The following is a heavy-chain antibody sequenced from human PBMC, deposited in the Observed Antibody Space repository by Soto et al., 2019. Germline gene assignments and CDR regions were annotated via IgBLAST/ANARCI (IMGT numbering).Heavy chain of an antibody. J-gene: IGHJ5*02. Sequence: PSETLSLTCTVSGGSISSSSYYWGWIRQPPGKGLEWIGSIYYSGSTYYNPSLKSRVTISVDTSKNQFSLKLSSVTAADTAVYYCASPKIAFKNWFDPWGQETLVTFSS. CDR2: IYYSGST. V-gene: IGHV4-39*01. CDR3: ASPKIAFKNWFDP. CDR1: GGSISSSSYY. D-gene: IGHD3-3*02.